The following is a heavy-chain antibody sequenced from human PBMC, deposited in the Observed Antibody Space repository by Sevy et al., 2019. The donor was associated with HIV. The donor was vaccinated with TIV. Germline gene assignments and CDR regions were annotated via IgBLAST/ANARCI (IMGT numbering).Heavy chain of an antibody. V-gene: IGHV3-23*01. CDR3: AKAPPGHCRSGSCPRAYYYYGMDV. CDR1: GLTLSSYA. D-gene: IGHD2-15*01. Sequence: GGSLRLSCADSGLTLSSYAMNWVRQAPGKGLEWVSAISGRGGSTYYADSVEGRFTISRDNSKNTLYLQMNSLRAEDTAVYYCAKAPPGHCRSGSCPRAYYYYGMDVWGQGTTVTVSS. CDR2: ISGRGGST. J-gene: IGHJ6*02.